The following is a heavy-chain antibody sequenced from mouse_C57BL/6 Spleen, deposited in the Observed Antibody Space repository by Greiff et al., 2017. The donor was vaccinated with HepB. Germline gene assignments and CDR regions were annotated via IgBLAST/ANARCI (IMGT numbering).Heavy chain of an antibody. V-gene: IGHV1-82*01. CDR2: IYPGDGDT. CDR3: ASQFITTVGATTTGYAMDY. J-gene: IGHJ4*01. Sequence: QVQLKQSGPELVKPGASVKISCKASGYAFSSSWMNWVKQRPGKGLEWIGRIYPGDGDTNYNGKFKGKATLTADKSSSTAYMQLSSLTSEDSAVYFGASQFITTVGATTTGYAMDYWGQGTSVTVSS. D-gene: IGHD1-1*01. CDR1: GYAFSSSW.